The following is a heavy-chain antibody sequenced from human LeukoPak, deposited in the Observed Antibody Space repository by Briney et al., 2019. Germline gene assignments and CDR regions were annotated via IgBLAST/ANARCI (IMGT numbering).Heavy chain of an antibody. CDR2: IYTSGST. J-gene: IGHJ4*02. Sequence: SETLSLTCTVSGVSISSYYWSWIRQPPGKGLEWIGRIYTSGSTNYNPSLKSRVTMSVDTSKNQFSLKLSSVTAADTAVYYCASHYYDSSGYLTYWGQGTLVTVSS. V-gene: IGHV4-4*07. CDR3: ASHYYDSSGYLTY. D-gene: IGHD3-22*01. CDR1: GVSISSYY.